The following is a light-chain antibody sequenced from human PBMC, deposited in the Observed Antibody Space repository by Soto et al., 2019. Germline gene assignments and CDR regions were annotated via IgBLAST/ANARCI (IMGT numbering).Light chain of an antibody. CDR1: QTISSW. Sequence: DIQMTQSPSTLSGSVGDRVTITFRASQTISSWLAWYQQKPGKAPKLLIYKASTLKSGVPSRFSGSGSGTDFALNINSLQPDDFGTYYCQQGFSLPWTFGQGTKVDIK. CDR2: KAS. J-gene: IGKJ1*01. CDR3: QQGFSLPWT. V-gene: IGKV1-5*03.